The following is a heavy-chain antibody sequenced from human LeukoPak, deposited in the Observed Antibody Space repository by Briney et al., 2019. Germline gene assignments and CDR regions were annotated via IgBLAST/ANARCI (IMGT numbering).Heavy chain of an antibody. V-gene: IGHV1-18*01. J-gene: IGHJ4*02. Sequence: ASVNVSCKASGYTFTSYGISWVRQAPGQGLEWMGLISAYNGNTNYAQKLQGRVTMTTDTSTSTAYMELRSLRSDDTAAYYCASGYCSSTSCYPDYWGQGTLVSVSS. D-gene: IGHD2-2*01. CDR1: GYTFTSYG. CDR3: ASGYCSSTSCYPDY. CDR2: ISAYNGNT.